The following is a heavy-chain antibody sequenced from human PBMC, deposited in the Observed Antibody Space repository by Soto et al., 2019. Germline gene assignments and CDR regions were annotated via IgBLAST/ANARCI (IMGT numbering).Heavy chain of an antibody. D-gene: IGHD2-2*01. V-gene: IGHV3-66*01. J-gene: IGHJ4*01. CDR3: ARVDTLPASVDY. CDR2: LYSDDTT. CDR1: GFPVSGMY. Sequence: GSLRLSCAVSGFPVSGMYMTWVRQAPGKGLEWMSLLYSDDTTYYTDSVKGRFTISRDYSKNILFLQMNSLRVEDTAMYYCARVDTLPASVDYWGHGTLVPVSS.